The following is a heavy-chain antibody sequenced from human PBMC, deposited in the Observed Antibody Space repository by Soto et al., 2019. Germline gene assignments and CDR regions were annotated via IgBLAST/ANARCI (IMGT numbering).Heavy chain of an antibody. J-gene: IGHJ6*02. V-gene: IGHV4-4*02. CDR1: GGSVSRSNW. Sequence: SETLSLTCAVSGGSVSRSNWWSWVRQPPGKGLEWIGDIYHSGTTNYNPSLKSRVTISVDKSKNQFSLNLRSVSAADTAVYYCARGSATGYTSSWSPYYYYGMDVWGQGTTVTVSS. CDR3: ARGSATGYTSSWSPYYYYGMDV. CDR2: IYHSGTT. D-gene: IGHD6-13*01.